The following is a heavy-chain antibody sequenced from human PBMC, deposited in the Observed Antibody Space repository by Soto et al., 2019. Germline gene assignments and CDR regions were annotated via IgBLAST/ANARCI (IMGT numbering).Heavy chain of an antibody. D-gene: IGHD5-12*01. CDR1: GGSFSGYY. J-gene: IGHJ4*02. CDR2: INHSGST. CDR3: ARDRRKWLFDY. Sequence: SETLSLTCAVYGGSFSGYYWIWIRQPPGKGLEWIGEINHSGSTNYNPSLKSRVTISVDTSKNQLSLKLSSVTAADTAVYYCARDRRKWLFDYWGQGTLVTVSS. V-gene: IGHV4-34*01.